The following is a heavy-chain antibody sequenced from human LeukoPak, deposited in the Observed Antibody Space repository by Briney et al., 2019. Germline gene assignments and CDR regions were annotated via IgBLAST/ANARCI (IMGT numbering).Heavy chain of an antibody. Sequence: GGSLRLSCAASGFPFNSYSMSWVRQAPGKGLEWVSYISSSGSTIYYADSVKGRFTISRDNAKNSLYLQMNSLRAEDTAVYYCANPGIQLWDYWGQGTLVTVSS. CDR1: GFPFNSYS. V-gene: IGHV3-48*04. CDR3: ANPGIQLWDY. D-gene: IGHD5-18*01. CDR2: ISSSGSTI. J-gene: IGHJ4*02.